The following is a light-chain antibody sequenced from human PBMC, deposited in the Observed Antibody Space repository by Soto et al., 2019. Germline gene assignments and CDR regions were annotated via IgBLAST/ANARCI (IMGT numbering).Light chain of an antibody. J-gene: IGKJ3*01. V-gene: IGKV3-15*01. CDR3: QQYNNWPFT. Sequence: EIVMTQSPATLSVSPGERATLSCRASQSVSSNLAWYQQKPGQAPRLLIYGASTRATGIPARFSGSGSGTEFPPTISSLQSEDFAVYYCQQYNNWPFTFGPGTKVDIK. CDR2: GAS. CDR1: QSVSSN.